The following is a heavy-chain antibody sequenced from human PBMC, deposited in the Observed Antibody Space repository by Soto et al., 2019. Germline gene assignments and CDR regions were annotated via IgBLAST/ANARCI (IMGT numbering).Heavy chain of an antibody. Sequence: GESLKISCKGSGYSFTSYWNSWVRQMPGKGLAWKGRIDPSDSYTNYSPSFQGHVTISADKSISTAYLQWSSLKASDTAMSYCACSSIFGVVNHYGMDGWGQGTTVTVS. D-gene: IGHD3-3*01. J-gene: IGHJ6*02. CDR2: IDPSDSYT. CDR3: ACSSIFGVVNHYGMDG. V-gene: IGHV5-10-1*01. CDR1: GYSFTSYW.